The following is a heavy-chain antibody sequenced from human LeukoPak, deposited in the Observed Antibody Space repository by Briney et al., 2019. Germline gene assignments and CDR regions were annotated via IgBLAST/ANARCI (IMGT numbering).Heavy chain of an antibody. D-gene: IGHD2-2*02. V-gene: IGHV3-30*04. CDR2: ISYDGSDK. Sequence: GGSLRLSCAASGFTFRSYAMHWVRQAPGKGLEWVAVISYDGSDKYYADSVKGRFTISRDNSKNTLYLQANSLRAEDTAVYYCARDLRHQLLYCLDYWGQGTLVTVSS. CDR3: ARDLRHQLLYCLDY. CDR1: GFTFRSYA. J-gene: IGHJ4*02.